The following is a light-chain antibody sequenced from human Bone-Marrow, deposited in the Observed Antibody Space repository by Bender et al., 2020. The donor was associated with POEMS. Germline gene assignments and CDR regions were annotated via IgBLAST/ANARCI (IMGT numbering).Light chain of an antibody. Sequence: QSVLTQPPSVSGTPGQRVTISCSGSGSNIGGYPVNWYQQLPGTAPRLLIYTNNERPSGVPDRFSGSRSGNTASLTVSGLQPEDEAVYYCSSYTRKSTLGVFGTGTRVTVL. J-gene: IGLJ1*01. CDR1: GSNIGGYP. CDR3: SSYTRKSTLGV. CDR2: TNN. V-gene: IGLV1-44*01.